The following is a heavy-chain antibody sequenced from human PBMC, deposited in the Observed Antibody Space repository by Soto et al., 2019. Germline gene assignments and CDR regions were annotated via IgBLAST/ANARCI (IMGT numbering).Heavy chain of an antibody. Sequence: SKTLSLTCAVYGGSFSGYYWSWIRQPPGKGLEWIGEINHSGSTNYNPSLKGRVTISVDTSKNQFSLKLSSVTAADTAVYYCARITVLMVYAMDVWGKGTTVTVSS. CDR2: INHSGST. CDR3: ARITVLMVYAMDV. J-gene: IGHJ6*04. V-gene: IGHV4-34*01. CDR1: GGSFSGYY. D-gene: IGHD2-8*01.